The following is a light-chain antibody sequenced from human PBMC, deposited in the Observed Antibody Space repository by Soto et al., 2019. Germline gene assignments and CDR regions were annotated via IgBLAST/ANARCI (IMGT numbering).Light chain of an antibody. CDR3: QQYNNWPLT. Sequence: EIVMTQSPATLSVSPGERDTISCRASQSVSSNLAWYQQKPGQAPRLLIYGASTRATGIPARFSGSGSGTEFTLTISSLQSEDFAVYYCQQYNNWPLTFGQGTKV. CDR2: GAS. J-gene: IGKJ1*01. CDR1: QSVSSN. V-gene: IGKV3-15*01.